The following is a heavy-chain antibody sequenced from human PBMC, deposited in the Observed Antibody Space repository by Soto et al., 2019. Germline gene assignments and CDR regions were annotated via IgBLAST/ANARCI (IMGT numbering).Heavy chain of an antibody. CDR3: ARVRAYCSGGSCYSGGFDP. CDR1: GGSISSHY. V-gene: IGHV4-59*11. CDR2: IYSSGST. J-gene: IGHJ5*02. D-gene: IGHD2-15*01. Sequence: PPEKLRVPCTVSGGSISSHYWRWFRLPPGKGREWIGDIYSSGSTNYNPSLTSRVPISVDTSKNKFSLKLSSVTAADTAVYYCARVRAYCSGGSCYSGGFDPWGQGTLVTGS.